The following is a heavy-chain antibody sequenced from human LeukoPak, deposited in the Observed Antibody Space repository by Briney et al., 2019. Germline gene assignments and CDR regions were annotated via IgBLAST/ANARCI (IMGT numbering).Heavy chain of an antibody. CDR1: GYYISSGYF. CDR2: IYHSGST. V-gene: IGHV4-38-2*01. Sequence: PSETLSLTCAVSGYYISSGYFWGWIRQPPGKGLEWIGSIYHSGSTYYNPSLKSRVTISLDTSKNQFSLKLRSVTAADTAVYYCASPKGYCSGGSCYAHWGQGTLVTVSS. D-gene: IGHD2-15*01. CDR3: ASPKGYCSGGSCYAH. J-gene: IGHJ4*02.